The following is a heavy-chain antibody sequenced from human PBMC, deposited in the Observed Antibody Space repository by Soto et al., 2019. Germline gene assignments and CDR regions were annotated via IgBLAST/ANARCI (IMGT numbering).Heavy chain of an antibody. Sequence: RGSLILSCVSSGFTFSTYAMDWVRQAPGKGLDWVAFISYDGNKEYYADSVKGRFTISRDISKNTLYRQMNSLRAEDTAVYYCARDGLVSVDSYSCYFDYWGQGSLVTVSS. CDR1: GFTFSTYA. J-gene: IGHJ4*02. CDR3: ARDGLVSVDSYSCYFDY. D-gene: IGHD2-15*01. V-gene: IGHV3-30-3*01. CDR2: ISYDGNKE.